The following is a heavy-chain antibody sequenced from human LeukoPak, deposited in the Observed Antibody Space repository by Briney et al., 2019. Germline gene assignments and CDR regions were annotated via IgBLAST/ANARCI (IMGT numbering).Heavy chain of an antibody. CDR2: IYYSGST. J-gene: IGHJ4*02. CDR1: GGSISSYY. CDR3: ASTIVGATTPFYY. Sequence: SETLSLTCTVSGGSISSYYWGWIRQPPGKGLEWIGSIYYSGSTYYNPSLKSRVTISVDTSKNQFSLKLSSVTAADTAVYYCASTIVGATTPFYYWGQGTLVTVSS. D-gene: IGHD1-26*01. V-gene: IGHV4-39*01.